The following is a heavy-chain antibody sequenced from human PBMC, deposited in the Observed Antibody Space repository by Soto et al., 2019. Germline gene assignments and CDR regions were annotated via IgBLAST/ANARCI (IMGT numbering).Heavy chain of an antibody. V-gene: IGHV4-30-2*01. J-gene: IGHJ6*02. CDR1: GGSISSGGYS. Sequence: PSETLSLTCAVSGGSISSGGYSWSWIRQPPGKCLEWIGYIYHSGSTYYNPSLKSRVTISVDRSKNQFSLKLSSVTAADTAVYYCAXDGWRDSSGYYYYGMDVWGQGTTVTVSS. CDR2: IYHSGST. CDR3: AXDGWRDSSGYYYYGMDV. D-gene: IGHD3-22*01.